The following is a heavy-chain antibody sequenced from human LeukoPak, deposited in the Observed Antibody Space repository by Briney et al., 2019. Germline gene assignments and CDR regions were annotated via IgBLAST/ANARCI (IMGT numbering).Heavy chain of an antibody. CDR1: GFTFTTSA. CDR2: IVVGSDNT. D-gene: IGHD4-17*01. CDR3: AATLTVTTGSTYCGMDV. J-gene: IGHJ6*02. V-gene: IGHV1-58*01. Sequence: SVKVSCKASGFTFTTSAVQWVRQARGQGLEWIGWIVVGSDNTNNAQKFQERVTITRDMSTSTAYMELRSLRSEDTAVYYCAATLTVTTGSTYCGMDVWGQGTTVTVSS.